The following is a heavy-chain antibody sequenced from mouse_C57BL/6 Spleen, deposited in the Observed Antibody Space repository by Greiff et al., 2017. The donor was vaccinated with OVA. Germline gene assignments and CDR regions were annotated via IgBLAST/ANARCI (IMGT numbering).Heavy chain of an antibody. D-gene: IGHD2-4*01. Sequence: QVQLQQSGAELATPGASFTLSCTASGSPFPRSWMHWVKQRPGQGLEWIGYINPSSGYTKYNQKFKDKATLTADKSSSTAYMQLSSLTYEDSAVYYCASIYDYDGGFAYWGQGTLVTVSA. CDR1: GSPFPRSW. CDR2: INPSSGYT. J-gene: IGHJ3*01. V-gene: IGHV1-7*01. CDR3: ASIYDYDGGFAY.